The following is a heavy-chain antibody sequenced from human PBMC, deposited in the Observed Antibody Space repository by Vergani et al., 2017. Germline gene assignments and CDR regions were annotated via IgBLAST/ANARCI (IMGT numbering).Heavy chain of an antibody. CDR1: GGSFSGYY. V-gene: IGHV4-34*01. CDR2: INHRGST. Sequence: QVQLQQWGAGLLKPSETLSLTCAVYGGSFSGYYWSWIRQPPGKGLEWIGEINHRGSTNYNPSLKSRVTISVDTSKNQFSLRLSSVTAADTAVYYGARGHSRGLIVVVVAARSSFDYWGQGTLVTVSS. D-gene: IGHD2-15*01. CDR3: ARGHSRGLIVVVVAARSSFDY. J-gene: IGHJ4*02.